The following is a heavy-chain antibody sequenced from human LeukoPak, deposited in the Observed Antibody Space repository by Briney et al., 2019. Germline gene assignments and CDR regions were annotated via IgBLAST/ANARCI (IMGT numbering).Heavy chain of an antibody. V-gene: IGHV4-30-4*08. CDR3: ARGEWELHSPAFDY. Sequence: SETLSLTCTVSGGSISSGDYYWSWIRQPPGKGLEWIGYIYYSGSTYYNPSLKSRVTISVDTSKNQFSLKLSSVTAADTAVYYCARGEWELHSPAFDYWGQGTLVTVSS. D-gene: IGHD1-26*01. J-gene: IGHJ4*02. CDR1: GGSISSGDYY. CDR2: IYYSGST.